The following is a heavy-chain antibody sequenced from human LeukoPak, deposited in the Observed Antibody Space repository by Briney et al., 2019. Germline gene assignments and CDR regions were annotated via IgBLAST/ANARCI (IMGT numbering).Heavy chain of an antibody. Sequence: PVKVSCKASGDTFSNYGLSWVRQAPGQGLEWMGRIMPISGIANYAQKFQDRVTINTDESTSTVYMELNSLRSEDTAVYYCARDLYYYDSGGPDYWGQGTLVSVSS. CDR2: IMPISGIA. CDR1: GDTFSNYG. V-gene: IGHV1-69*05. J-gene: IGHJ4*02. CDR3: ARDLYYYDSGGPDY. D-gene: IGHD3-22*01.